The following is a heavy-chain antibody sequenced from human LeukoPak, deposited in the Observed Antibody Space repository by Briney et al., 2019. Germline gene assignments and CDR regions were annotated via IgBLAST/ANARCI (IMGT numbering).Heavy chain of an antibody. D-gene: IGHD1-1*01. V-gene: IGHV3-7*01. CDR2: IKQDGNVK. CDR3: AKHWNDLDY. J-gene: IGHJ4*02. CDR1: GFTFSSYW. Sequence: GGSLRLSCAASGFTFSSYWMSWVRQAPGKGLEWVANIKQDGNVKYYADSVKGRFTISRDNSKNTLYLQMNSLRAEDTAVYYCAKHWNDLDYWGQGTLVTVSS.